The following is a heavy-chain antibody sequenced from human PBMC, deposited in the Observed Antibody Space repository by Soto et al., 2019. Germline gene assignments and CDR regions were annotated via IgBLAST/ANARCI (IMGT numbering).Heavy chain of an antibody. J-gene: IGHJ5*02. CDR1: GGTFSSYA. CDR2: IIPIFGTA. Sequence: SVKVSCKASGGTFSSYAISWVRQAPGQGLEWMGGIIPIFGTANYAQKFRGRVTITADESTSTAYMELSSLRSEDTAVYYCAHLSGVVLNENWFDPWGQGTLVTVSS. D-gene: IGHD2-8*01. V-gene: IGHV1-69*13. CDR3: AHLSGVVLNENWFDP.